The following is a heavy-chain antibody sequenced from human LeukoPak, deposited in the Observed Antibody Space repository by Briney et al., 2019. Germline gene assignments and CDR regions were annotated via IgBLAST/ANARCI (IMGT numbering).Heavy chain of an antibody. V-gene: IGHV3-33*01. CDR3: ARDQTAMANSRAFDI. CDR1: GFTFSSYG. CDR2: IWYDGSNK. J-gene: IGHJ3*02. D-gene: IGHD5-24*01. Sequence: GGSLRLSCAASGFTFSSYGMHWVRQAPGKGLEWVAVIWYDGSNKYYADSVKGRFTISRDNSKNTLYLQMNSLRAEDTAVYYCARDQTAMANSRAFDIWGQGTTVTVSS.